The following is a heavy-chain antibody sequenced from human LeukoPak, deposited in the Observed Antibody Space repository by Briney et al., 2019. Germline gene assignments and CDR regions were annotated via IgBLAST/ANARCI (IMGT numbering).Heavy chain of an antibody. V-gene: IGHV4-34*01. CDR1: GFTFSSYG. CDR3: ARRWHQSLWFGESHWFDP. CDR2: INHSGST. Sequence: SGGSLRLSCAASGFTFSSYGMSWVRQAPGKGLEWIGEINHSGSTNYNPSLESRVTISVDTSKNQFSLKLSSVTAADTAVYYCARRWHQSLWFGESHWFDPWGQGTLVTVSS. D-gene: IGHD3-10*01. J-gene: IGHJ5*02.